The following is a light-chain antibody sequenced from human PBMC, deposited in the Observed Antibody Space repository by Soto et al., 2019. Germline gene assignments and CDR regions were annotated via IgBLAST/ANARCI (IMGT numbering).Light chain of an antibody. CDR2: DAS. J-gene: IGKJ1*01. V-gene: IGKV3D-15*01. CDR1: QSIRTD. Sequence: EIVLTQSPATLSLSPGERATLSCRASQSIRTDLAWYQQKSGQGPRLLIYDASTRATGIPARFSGSGSGTEFTLTISSLQSEDFAVYYCQQYNNWPPWTFGQGTKVEIK. CDR3: QQYNNWPPWT.